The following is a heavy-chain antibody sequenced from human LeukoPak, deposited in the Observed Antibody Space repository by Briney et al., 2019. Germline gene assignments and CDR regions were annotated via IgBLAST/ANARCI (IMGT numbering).Heavy chain of an antibody. CDR2: ISGSGGST. V-gene: IGHV3-23*01. Sequence: GGSLRLSCAASGFTFSSYAMSWVRQAPGKGREWVSAISGSGGSTYYADSVKGRFTISRDNSKNTLYLQMNSLRAEDTAVYYCAKDSVRAAAARDAFDIWGQGTMVTVSS. D-gene: IGHD6-13*01. CDR1: GFTFSSYA. J-gene: IGHJ3*02. CDR3: AKDSVRAAAARDAFDI.